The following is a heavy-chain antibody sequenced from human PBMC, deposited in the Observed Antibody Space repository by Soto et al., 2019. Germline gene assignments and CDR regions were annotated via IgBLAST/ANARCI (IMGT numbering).Heavy chain of an antibody. CDR1: GGTFSSYA. Sequence: SVTVSCQASGGTFSSYAISWVRQAPGQGLEWMGGIIPIFGTANYAQKFQGRVTITADESTSTAYMELSSLRSEDTAVYYCARDSSSSWVFDYWGQGTLVTVSS. CDR3: ARDSSSSWVFDY. CDR2: IIPIFGTA. J-gene: IGHJ4*02. D-gene: IGHD6-6*01. V-gene: IGHV1-69*13.